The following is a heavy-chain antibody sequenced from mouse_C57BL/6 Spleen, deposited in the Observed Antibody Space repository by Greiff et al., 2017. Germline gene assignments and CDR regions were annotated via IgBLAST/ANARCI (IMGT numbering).Heavy chain of an antibody. V-gene: IGHV14-3*01. CDR3: AREGLYYDYDGWYFDV. J-gene: IGHJ1*03. CDR1: GFNIKNTY. CDR2: IDPANGNT. Sequence: VQLQQSVAELVRPGASVKLSCTASGFNIKNTYMHWVQQRPEQGLEWIGRIDPANGNTKYAPPFQGKGTLTGDTSSNTAYLQLSSLTSDDTAIYYCAREGLYYDYDGWYFDVWGTGTTVTVSS. D-gene: IGHD2-4*01.